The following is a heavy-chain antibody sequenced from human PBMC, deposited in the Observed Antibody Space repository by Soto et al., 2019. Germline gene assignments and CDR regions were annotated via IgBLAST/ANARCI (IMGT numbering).Heavy chain of an antibody. CDR2: FDPSDVNI. J-gene: IGHJ5*02. CDR3: ATVRGVGRYWFDT. D-gene: IGHD2-8*02. V-gene: IGHV1-24*01. CDR1: GYRVSDLS. Sequence: QVQLVQSGAAVKGPGASVKVSCTVSGYRVSDLSLHWVRQAPGKGLGWIGGFDPSDVNIVYAQALAGRVTMTEDAPTDKGYMELKSLTSDDTAVYYCATVRGVGRYWFDTWGPGTRVTVST.